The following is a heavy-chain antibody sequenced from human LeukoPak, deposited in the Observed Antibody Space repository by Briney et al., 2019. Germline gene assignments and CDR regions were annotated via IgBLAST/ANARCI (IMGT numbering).Heavy chain of an antibody. D-gene: IGHD6-13*01. J-gene: IGHJ6*02. CDR3: ARGGYSSSWSFHYYYYSGMDV. CDR1: GFTFSSYA. Sequence: GGSLRLSCAASGFTFSSYAMHWVRQAPGKGLEWVAVISYDGSNKYYADSVKGRFTISRDNSKNTLYLQMNSLRAEDTAVYYCARGGYSSSWSFHYYYYSGMDVWGQGTTVTVSS. CDR2: ISYDGSNK. V-gene: IGHV3-30*04.